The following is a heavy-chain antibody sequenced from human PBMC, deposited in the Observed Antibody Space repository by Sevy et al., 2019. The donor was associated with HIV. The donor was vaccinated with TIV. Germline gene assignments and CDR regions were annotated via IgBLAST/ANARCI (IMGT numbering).Heavy chain of an antibody. D-gene: IGHD3-10*01. V-gene: IGHV3-43*01. J-gene: IGHJ6*02. CDR1: GFTFDDYT. CDR3: AKLGYYGSEHGIDV. Sequence: GGSLRLSCAASGFTFDDYTMHWVRQAPGKGLEWVSLISWDGGSTYYADSVKGRFTISRDNSKNSLYLQMNSLRTEVAALYYCAKLGYYGSEHGIDVWGQGTTVTVSS. CDR2: ISWDGGST.